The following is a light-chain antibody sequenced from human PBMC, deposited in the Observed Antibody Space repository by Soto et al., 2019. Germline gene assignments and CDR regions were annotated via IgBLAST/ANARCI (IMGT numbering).Light chain of an antibody. Sequence: QSVLTQPPSASGTPGQKVTISCSGASSNIGNNFVSWYQQVPGTAPKLLIYRNNQRPSGVPDRFSGSKSGTSASLAISGLRSEDEADYYCAAWDDSLSAYVVFGGGTKLTVL. V-gene: IGLV1-47*01. CDR2: RNN. CDR3: AAWDDSLSAYVV. J-gene: IGLJ2*01. CDR1: SSNIGNNF.